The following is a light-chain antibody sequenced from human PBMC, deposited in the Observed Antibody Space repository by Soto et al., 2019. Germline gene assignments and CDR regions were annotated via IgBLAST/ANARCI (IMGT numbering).Light chain of an antibody. Sequence: VLTQSPGTLSLSPGERGTLSCRASQTINSVHLAWYQQKPGQAPRLLIFRASSRATGIPDRFSGSGSGTDFTLTISRLEPEEFAVYYCQHYDGSPLTFGGGTKVEIK. CDR3: QHYDGSPLT. CDR2: RAS. V-gene: IGKV3-20*01. CDR1: QTINSVH. J-gene: IGKJ4*01.